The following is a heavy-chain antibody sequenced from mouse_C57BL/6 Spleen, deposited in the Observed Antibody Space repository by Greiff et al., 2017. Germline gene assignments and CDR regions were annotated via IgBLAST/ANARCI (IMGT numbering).Heavy chain of an antibody. CDR1: GYAFSSSW. CDR3: ARGAPYAMDY. J-gene: IGHJ4*01. Sequence: QVQLQQSGPELVKPGASVKISCKASGYAFSSSWMNWVKQRPGKGLEWIGRIYPGDGDTNYNGKFKGKATLTADKSYSTAYLQLSILTSEDSAVYFCARGAPYAMDYWGQGTSVTVSS. CDR2: IYPGDGDT. V-gene: IGHV1-82*01.